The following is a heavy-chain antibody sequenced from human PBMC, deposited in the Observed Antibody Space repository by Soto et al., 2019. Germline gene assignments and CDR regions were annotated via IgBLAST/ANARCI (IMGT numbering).Heavy chain of an antibody. Sequence: SETLSLTCVVSGSSITSNNCWGWVRQPPGKGLEWVGGVYHSGSTNYNPSLKSRVTMSVDKSKNQFSLKVTSVTAAATAVYYSAKDASGPAYYSDNWGQGTLVTVSS. CDR2: VYHSGST. CDR3: AKDASGPAYYSDN. D-gene: IGHD3-3*01. V-gene: IGHV4-4*02. J-gene: IGHJ4*02. CDR1: GSSITSNNC.